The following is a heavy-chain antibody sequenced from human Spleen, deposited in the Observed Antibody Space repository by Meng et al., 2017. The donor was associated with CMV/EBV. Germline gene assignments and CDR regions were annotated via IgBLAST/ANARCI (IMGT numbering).Heavy chain of an antibody. J-gene: IGHJ6*02. CDR3: ARDGSIFGVEYYYGMDV. CDR2: IHPHRGDT. V-gene: IGHV1-2*02. CDR1: GYTFTAHY. D-gene: IGHD3-3*01. Sequence: ASVKVSCKASGYTFTAHYFHWVRQAPGQGLEWMGWIHPHRGDTNYAQQFQGRVTLTRDTSTSTVYMELSSLRSDDTAVYYCARDGSIFGVEYYYGMDVWGPGTTVTSP.